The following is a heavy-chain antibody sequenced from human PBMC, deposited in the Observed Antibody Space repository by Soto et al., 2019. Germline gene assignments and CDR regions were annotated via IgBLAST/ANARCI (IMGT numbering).Heavy chain of an antibody. D-gene: IGHD3-22*01. V-gene: IGHV3-23*01. Sequence: PGGSLRLSCAASGFTFSSYAMSWVRQAPGKGLEWVSAISGSGGSTYYADSVKGRFTISRDNSKDTLYLQMNSLRAEDTAVYYCARSSGYYQEYFQHWGQGTLVTVSS. J-gene: IGHJ1*01. CDR2: ISGSGGST. CDR1: GFTFSSYA. CDR3: ARSSGYYQEYFQH.